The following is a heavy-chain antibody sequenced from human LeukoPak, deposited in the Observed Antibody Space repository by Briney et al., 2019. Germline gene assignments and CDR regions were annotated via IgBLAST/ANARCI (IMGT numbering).Heavy chain of an antibody. CDR3: AKVPDTYSSGRADAFDI. V-gene: IGHV3-23*01. J-gene: IGHJ3*02. CDR2: ISGSGGST. Sequence: PGGSLRLSCAASGFTFSSYAMSWVRQAPGKGLEWVSAISGSGGSTYYADSVKGRFTISRDNSKNTLYLQMNSLRAEDTAVYYCAKVPDTYSSGRADAFDIWGQGTMVTVSS. D-gene: IGHD6-19*01. CDR1: GFTFSSYA.